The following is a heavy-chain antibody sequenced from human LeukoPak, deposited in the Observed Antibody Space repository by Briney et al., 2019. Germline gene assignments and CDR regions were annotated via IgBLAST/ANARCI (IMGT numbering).Heavy chain of an antibody. CDR2: ISDSGGGT. CDR1: GFTFSNYA. Sequence: GGSLRLSCAGSGFTFSNYALSWVRQTPGKGLEWVSLISDSGGGTYYADSVKGRFTISRDNSKNTLYLQMNSLRAEDTAVYYCATVFDWGKEEDWGQGTLVTVSS. V-gene: IGHV3-23*01. D-gene: IGHD7-27*01. CDR3: ATVFDWGKEED. J-gene: IGHJ4*02.